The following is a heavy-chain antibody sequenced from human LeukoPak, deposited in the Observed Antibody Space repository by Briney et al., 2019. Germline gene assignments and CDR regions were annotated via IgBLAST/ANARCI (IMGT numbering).Heavy chain of an antibody. J-gene: IGHJ4*02. V-gene: IGHV3-13*01. CDR3: AREGHDSSGYYGALDY. Sequence: GRSLRLSCAASGFTFDDYAMHWVRQATGKGLEWVSAIGTAGDTYYPGSVKGRFTISRENAKNSLYLQMNSLRAEDTAVYYCAREGHDSSGYYGALDYWGQGTLVTVSS. CDR1: GFTFDDYA. D-gene: IGHD3-22*01. CDR2: IGTAGDT.